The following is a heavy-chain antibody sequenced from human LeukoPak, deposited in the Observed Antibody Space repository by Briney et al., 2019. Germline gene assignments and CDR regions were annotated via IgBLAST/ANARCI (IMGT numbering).Heavy chain of an antibody. CDR2: IYPGDSDT. Sequence: GESLKISCKGSGYSFTNYWIAWVRQMPGKGLEWMGIIYPGDSDTRYSPSFQGQVTISADKSISTAYLQWSSLKASDTAMYYCARVLGYCSGGSCYPGAYWGQGTLVTVSS. D-gene: IGHD2-15*01. V-gene: IGHV5-51*01. CDR1: GYSFTNYW. CDR3: ARVLGYCSGGSCYPGAY. J-gene: IGHJ4*02.